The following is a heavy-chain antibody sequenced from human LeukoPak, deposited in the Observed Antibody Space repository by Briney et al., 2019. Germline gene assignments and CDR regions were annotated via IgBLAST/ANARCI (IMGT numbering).Heavy chain of an antibody. CDR3: ARDLGQYYDTSDNWFDP. D-gene: IGHD3-22*01. CDR2: ISSSGGST. CDR1: GFTFSSYA. J-gene: IGHJ5*02. Sequence: GGSLRLSCAASGFTFSSYAMSWVRQAPGKGLEWVSGISSSGGSTYYADSVKGRFTISRDNSKNTLYLQMNSLRAEDTAVYYCARDLGQYYDTSDNWFDPWGQGTLVTVSS. V-gene: IGHV3-23*01.